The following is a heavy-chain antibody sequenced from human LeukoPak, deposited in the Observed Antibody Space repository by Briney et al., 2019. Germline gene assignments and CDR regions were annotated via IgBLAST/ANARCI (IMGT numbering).Heavy chain of an antibody. CDR1: GFTFSSYG. CDR3: ARDRGHYENPYYYYYYMDV. CDR2: IRYDGSNK. J-gene: IGHJ6*03. V-gene: IGHV3-30*02. Sequence: GGSLRLSCAASGFTFSSYGMHWVRQAPGKGLEWVAFIRYDGSNKYYADSVKGRFTISRDNSKNTLYLRMNSLRAEDTAVYYCARDRGHYENPYYYYYYMDVWGKGTTVTVSS. D-gene: IGHD3-10*01.